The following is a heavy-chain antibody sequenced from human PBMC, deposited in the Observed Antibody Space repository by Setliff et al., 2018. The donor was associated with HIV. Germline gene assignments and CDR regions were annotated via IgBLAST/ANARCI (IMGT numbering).Heavy chain of an antibody. J-gene: IGHJ3*02. Sequence: ASVKVSCKASGYTFTGYYIHWVRQAPGQRLEWMGQINPKSGDTDYAQKFQGRVTMTRDTSISTAYMELSRLRSDDTAVYYCARDGYYDSSGYSAFDIWGQGTMVTVSS. D-gene: IGHD3-22*01. CDR1: GYTFTGYY. CDR2: INPKSGDT. V-gene: IGHV1-2*06. CDR3: ARDGYYDSSGYSAFDI.